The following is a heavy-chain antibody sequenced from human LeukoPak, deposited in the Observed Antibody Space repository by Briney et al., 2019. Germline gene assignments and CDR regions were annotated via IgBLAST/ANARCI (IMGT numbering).Heavy chain of an antibody. CDR1: GGSISSSY. CDR2: IYYSGST. CDR3: ARLSTSSSYDFGWFDP. J-gene: IGHJ5*02. D-gene: IGHD3/OR15-3a*01. V-gene: IGHV4-59*01. Sequence: SETLSLTCTVSGGSISSSYWSWIRQPPGEGLEWIGYIYYSGSTNYNPSLKSRVTISVDTSKNQFSLKLTSVTAADTAVYYCARLSTSSSYDFGWFDPWGQGTLVTVSS.